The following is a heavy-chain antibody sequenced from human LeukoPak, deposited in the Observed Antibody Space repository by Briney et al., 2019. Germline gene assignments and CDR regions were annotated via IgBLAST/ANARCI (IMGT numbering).Heavy chain of an antibody. V-gene: IGHV4-34*01. J-gene: IGHJ6*02. CDR1: GGSFSGYY. CDR3: ARRGRRTYYCYGMDV. D-gene: IGHD3-16*01. Sequence: SGTLSLTCAVYGGSFSGYYWSWIRQPPGKGLEWIGEINHSGSTNYNPSLKSRVTISVDTSKNQFSLKLSSVTAADTAVYYCARRGRRTYYCYGMDVWGQGTTVTVS. CDR2: INHSGST.